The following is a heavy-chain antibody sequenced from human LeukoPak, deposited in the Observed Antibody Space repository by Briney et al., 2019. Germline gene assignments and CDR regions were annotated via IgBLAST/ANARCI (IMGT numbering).Heavy chain of an antibody. J-gene: IGHJ3*02. CDR1: GGTFSSYA. CDR3: ARGSESGWLSRAFDI. V-gene: IGHV1-69*04. CDR2: IIPILGIA. D-gene: IGHD5-24*01. Sequence: ASVKVSCKASGGTFSSYAISWVRQAPGQGLEWMGRIIPILGIANYAQKFQGRVTITADKSTSTAYMELSSLRSEDTAVYYCARGSESGWLSRAFDIWGQGTMVTVSS.